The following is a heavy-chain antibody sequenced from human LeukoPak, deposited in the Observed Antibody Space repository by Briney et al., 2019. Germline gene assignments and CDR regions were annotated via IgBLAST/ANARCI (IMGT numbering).Heavy chain of an antibody. Sequence: GGSLRLSCVASGFTFSNHSMSWVRQAPGKGLEWVANIKRDGSREHYVDSVKGRFTISRDNSKNTLCLQMNSLRGEDTAGYFWARDLRVAVTGNWVWFVPWGVRTLVTVSS. CDR1: GFTFSNHS. D-gene: IGHD6-19*01. V-gene: IGHV3-7*01. CDR2: IKRDGSRE. J-gene: IGHJ5*02. CDR3: ARDLRVAVTGNWVWFVP.